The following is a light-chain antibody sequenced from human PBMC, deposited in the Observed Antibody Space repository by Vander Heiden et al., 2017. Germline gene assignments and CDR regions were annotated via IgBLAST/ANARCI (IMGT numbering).Light chain of an antibody. CDR1: SGNSTYA. CDR2: LNSDGSH. V-gene: IGLV4-69*01. J-gene: IGLJ2*01. Sequence: QLVLTHSPSASASRGASVKLTCTRSSGNSTYAIEWHQQQPEKGPRYLMKLNSDGSHTKGDGIPDRFSGSSSGAERYLTISSLQSEDEADYYCQTWATGIRVFGGGTKLTVL. CDR3: QTWATGIRV.